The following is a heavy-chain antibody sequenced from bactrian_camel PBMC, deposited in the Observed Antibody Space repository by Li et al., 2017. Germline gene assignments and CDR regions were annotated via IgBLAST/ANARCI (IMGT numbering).Heavy chain of an antibody. CDR2: INSDGRNT. CDR3: VAGVDSAGRV. J-gene: IGHJ4*01. V-gene: IGHV3S6*01. CDR1: GFTFGSYG. Sequence: HVQLVESGGGLVQPGGSLTLSCAGSGFTFGSYGMYWVRQAPGKGLEWVSEINSDGRNTYYADVVKGRFSISRDNAKNAVYLYMNSLKSEDTALYICVAGVDSAGRVWGQGTQVTVS. D-gene: IGHD4*01.